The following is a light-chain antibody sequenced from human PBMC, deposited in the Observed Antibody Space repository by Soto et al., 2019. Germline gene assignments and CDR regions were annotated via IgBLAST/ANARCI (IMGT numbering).Light chain of an antibody. V-gene: IGKV3-20*01. CDR1: QSVSSSY. CDR3: QQYGSTPYT. Sequence: EIVLTQSPGTLSLSPGERATLSCRASQSVSSSYLAWYQQKPGQAPRVIIYGASSRATGVPDRFSGSGSGTDLTLTISRLEPEDFAVYYCQQYGSTPYTFGQGAKLEIK. CDR2: GAS. J-gene: IGKJ2*01.